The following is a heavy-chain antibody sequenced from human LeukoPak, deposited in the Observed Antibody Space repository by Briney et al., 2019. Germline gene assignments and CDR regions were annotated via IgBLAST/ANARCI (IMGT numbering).Heavy chain of an antibody. CDR1: GYSISSGYY. CDR2: IYHSGST. J-gene: IGHJ5*02. D-gene: IGHD6-19*01. V-gene: IGHV4-38-2*02. CDR3: ARDRGSGWSPGWFDP. Sequence: SETLSLTCTVSGYSISSGYYWGWIRQPPGKGLEWIGSIYHSGSTYYNPSLKSRVTISVDTSKNQFSLKLSSVTAADTAVYYCARDRGSGWSPGWFDPWGQGTLVTVSS.